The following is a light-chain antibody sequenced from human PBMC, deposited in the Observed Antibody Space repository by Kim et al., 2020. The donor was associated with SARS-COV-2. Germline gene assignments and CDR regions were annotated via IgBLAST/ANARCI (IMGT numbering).Light chain of an antibody. CDR2: DVN. J-gene: IGLJ3*02. Sequence: GHSVPISCTGTSSDVGGYNYVSWYVQQPGKAPKLMIYDVNKRPSEVPDRFSGSKSGNTASLTISGLQAEDEADYYCCSYAGTYTWVFGGGTQLTVL. CDR3: CSYAGTYTWV. V-gene: IGLV2-11*01. CDR1: SSDVGGYNY.